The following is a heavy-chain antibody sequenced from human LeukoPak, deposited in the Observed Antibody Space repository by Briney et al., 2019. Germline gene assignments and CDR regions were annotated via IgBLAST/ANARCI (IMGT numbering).Heavy chain of an antibody. J-gene: IGHJ4*02. CDR1: GFTVSSNY. V-gene: IGHV3-53*01. Sequence: GGSLRLSCAASGFTVSSNYMSWVRQAPGKGLEWVSVIYSGGSTYYADSVKGRFTISRDNSKNTLYLQMNSLRAEDTAVYYCAKDTNLLCQAFDYWGQGTLVTVSS. CDR2: IYSGGST. D-gene: IGHD3-10*01. CDR3: AKDTNLLCQAFDY.